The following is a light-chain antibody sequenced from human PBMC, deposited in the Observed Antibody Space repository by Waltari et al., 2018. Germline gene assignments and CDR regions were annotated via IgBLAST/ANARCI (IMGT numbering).Light chain of an antibody. CDR1: QGISNS. J-gene: IGKJ1*01. CDR3: QQYYSTRWT. CDR2: AAS. Sequence: DIQMTQSPSSLFASVGDRVTITCRASQGISNSLAWYQQKPGKAPKLLLYAASRLESGVPSRFSGSGSGTDYTLTISSLQPEDFATYYCQQYYSTRWTFGQGTKVEIK. V-gene: IGKV1-NL1*01.